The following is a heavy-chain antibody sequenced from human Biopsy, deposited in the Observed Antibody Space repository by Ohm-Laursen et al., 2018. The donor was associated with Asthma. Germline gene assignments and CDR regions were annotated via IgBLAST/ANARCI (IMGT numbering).Heavy chain of an antibody. CDR2: IYSGGTS. D-gene: IGHD3-22*01. CDR3: ARGDSSNWSHYYFDY. Sequence: GSLRLSCTASGFAVSRDYMFWVRQAPGKGLEWASVIYSGGTSHTADSVRGRFTISRDFSKNTLHLQMHSLRVEDTAVYYCARGDSSNWSHYYFDYWGQGTLVTVSS. CDR1: GFAVSRDY. J-gene: IGHJ4*02. V-gene: IGHV3-53*01.